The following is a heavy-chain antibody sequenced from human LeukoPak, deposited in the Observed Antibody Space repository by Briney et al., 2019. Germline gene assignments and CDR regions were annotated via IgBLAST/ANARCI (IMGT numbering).Heavy chain of an antibody. D-gene: IGHD5-24*01. CDR1: GGSFSGYY. V-gene: IGHV4-34*01. CDR2: INHSGST. CDR3: ARDGRAGPVSFDY. J-gene: IGHJ4*02. Sequence: SETLSLTCAVYGGSFSGYYWSWIRQPPGKGLEWIGEINHSGSTNYNPSLKSRVTISVDTSKNQFSLKLSSVTAADTAVYYCARDGRAGPVSFDYWGQGTLVTVSS.